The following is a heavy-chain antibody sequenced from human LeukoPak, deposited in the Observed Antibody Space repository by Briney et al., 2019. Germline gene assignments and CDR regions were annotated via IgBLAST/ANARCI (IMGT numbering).Heavy chain of an antibody. CDR2: ISGSSGYI. D-gene: IGHD6-13*01. CDR3: AGRGSSSWYGYY. Sequence: PGGSLRLSCAASGFTFSHYYMTWVRQAPGKGLEWVSSISGSSGYIFYADSVKGRFTISRDNAKNSLYLQMNSLRAEDTAVYYCAGRGSSSWYGYYWGQGTLVTVSS. V-gene: IGHV3-21*06. CDR1: GFTFSHYY. J-gene: IGHJ4*02.